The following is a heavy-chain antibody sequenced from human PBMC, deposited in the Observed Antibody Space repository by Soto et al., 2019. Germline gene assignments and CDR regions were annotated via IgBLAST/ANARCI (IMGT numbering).Heavy chain of an antibody. CDR1: GGTFSSYA. CDR2: IIPIFGTA. D-gene: IGHD3-16*01. V-gene: IGHV1-69*13. CDR3: ALSKTTFGVVDY. Sequence: GASVKVSCKASGGTFSSYAISWVRQAPGQGLEWMGGIIPIFGTANYAQKFQGRVTITADESTSTAYMELSSLRSEDTAVYYCALSKTTFGVVDYWGQGTLVTVSS. J-gene: IGHJ4*02.